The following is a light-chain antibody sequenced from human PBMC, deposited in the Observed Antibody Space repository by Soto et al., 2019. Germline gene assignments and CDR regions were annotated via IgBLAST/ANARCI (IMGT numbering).Light chain of an antibody. V-gene: IGKV3-20*01. J-gene: IGKJ5*01. CDR2: AAS. Sequence: EIVWTQSPGTLSLSPGERATLSCRASQSVGSSLAWYQQKLGQAPRLLIYAASDRATGIPGRFSGSGSETDFSLSISRLEPEDFALYYCQQYVVGSTLSFGLGTRLEIK. CDR3: QQYVVGSTLS. CDR1: QSVGSS.